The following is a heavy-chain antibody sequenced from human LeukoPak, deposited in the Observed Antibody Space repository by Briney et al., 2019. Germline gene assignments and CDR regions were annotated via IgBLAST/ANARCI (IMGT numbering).Heavy chain of an antibody. Sequence: TLSLTCTVSGGSISSGGYYWSWIRQHPGKGLEWIGYIYYSGSTYYNPSLKSPVTISVDTSKNQFSLKLSSVTAADTAVYYCAGGEGYCSSTSCYTYYYGMDVWGQGTTVTVSS. J-gene: IGHJ6*02. CDR2: IYYSGST. CDR1: GGSISSGGYY. V-gene: IGHV4-31*01. D-gene: IGHD2-2*02. CDR3: AGGEGYCSSTSCYTYYYGMDV.